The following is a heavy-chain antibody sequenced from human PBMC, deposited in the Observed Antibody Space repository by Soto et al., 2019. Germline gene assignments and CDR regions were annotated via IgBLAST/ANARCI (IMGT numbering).Heavy chain of an antibody. CDR2: ISRSAGS. CDR3: ARLTVTVTLVDADYYGLDV. Sequence: QVQLQQWGAGLLKPSETLSLTCAVYGGSLSGYYWSWIRQPPGEGLQWIGQISRSAGSNYSPSLKSRVNISVDTYKTQFSLKVVCVTGADTAVYYCARLTVTVTLVDADYYGLDVWGQGTTVTV. CDR1: GGSLSGYY. V-gene: IGHV4-34*02. J-gene: IGHJ6*02. D-gene: IGHD2-21*02.